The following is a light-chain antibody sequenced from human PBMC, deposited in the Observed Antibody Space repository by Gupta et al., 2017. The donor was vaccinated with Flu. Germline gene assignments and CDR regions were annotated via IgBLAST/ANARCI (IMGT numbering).Light chain of an antibody. CDR3: QQYDNWPLT. CDR1: QSVSSN. J-gene: IGKJ4*01. V-gene: IGKV3-15*01. CDR2: DAS. Sequence: PATLSVSPGERATLSCRASQSVSSNLAWYQQKPGQAPRLLIYDASTRATDITVRFSGSGSGTEFTLTISSLQSEDFALYYCQQYDNWPLTFGGGTKVEIK.